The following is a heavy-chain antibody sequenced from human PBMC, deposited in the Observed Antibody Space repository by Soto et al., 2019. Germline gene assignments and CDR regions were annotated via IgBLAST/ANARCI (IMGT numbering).Heavy chain of an antibody. CDR2: ISYDGSNK. Sequence: ESGGGVVQPGRSLRLSCAASGFTFSSYGMHWVRQAPGKGLEWVAVISYDGSNKYYADSVKGRFTISRDNSKNTLYLQMNSLRAEDTAVYYCAKLNPKVGDDAFDIWGQGTMVTVSS. CDR1: GFTFSSYG. CDR3: AKLNPKVGDDAFDI. V-gene: IGHV3-30*18. J-gene: IGHJ3*02. D-gene: IGHD3-16*01.